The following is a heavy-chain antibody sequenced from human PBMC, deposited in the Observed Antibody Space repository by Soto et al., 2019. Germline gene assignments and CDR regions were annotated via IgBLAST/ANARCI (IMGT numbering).Heavy chain of an antibody. D-gene: IGHD3-22*01. CDR3: AKDFPNYYDSSGESESGHY. CDR1: GFTFSSYA. J-gene: IGHJ4*02. V-gene: IGHV3-23*01. CDR2: ISGSGGST. Sequence: EVQLLESGGGLVQPGGSLRLSCAASGFTFSSYAMSWVRQAPGKGLEWVSAISGSGGSTYYADSVKGRFTISRDNSKNTLYLQMNSLRAEDTAVYYCAKDFPNYYDSSGESESGHYWGQGTLVTVSS.